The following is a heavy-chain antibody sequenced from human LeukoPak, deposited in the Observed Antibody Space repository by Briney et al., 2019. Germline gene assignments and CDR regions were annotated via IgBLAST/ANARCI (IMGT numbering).Heavy chain of an antibody. J-gene: IGHJ4*02. CDR1: GGSFSGYY. CDR2: INHSGST. CDR3: ARGGDFYGSGIDY. D-gene: IGHD3-10*01. Sequence: SETLSLTCAVYGGSFSGYYWSWIRQPPGKGLEWIGEINHSGSTNYNPSLKSRVTISVDTSKNQFSLKLSSVTAADTAVYYCARGGDFYGSGIDYWGQGTLVTVSS. V-gene: IGHV4-34*01.